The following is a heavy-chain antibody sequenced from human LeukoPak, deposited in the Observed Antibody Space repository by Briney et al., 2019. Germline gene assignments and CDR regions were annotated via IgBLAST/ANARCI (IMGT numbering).Heavy chain of an antibody. J-gene: IGHJ4*02. D-gene: IGHD2/OR15-2a*01. CDR3: ARDWFHAIDY. V-gene: IGHV3-48*04. CDR1: GFTFSSYS. Sequence: GGSLRLSCAASGFTFSSYSMNWVRQAPGKGLEWVSYISSSSSTIYYADSVKGRFTISRDNAKNTLYLQMNSLRAKDTAVYYCARDWFHAIDYWGQGTLVTVSS. CDR2: ISSSSSTI.